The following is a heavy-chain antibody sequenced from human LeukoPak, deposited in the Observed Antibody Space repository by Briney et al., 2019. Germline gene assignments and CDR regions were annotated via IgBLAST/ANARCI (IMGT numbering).Heavy chain of an antibody. CDR1: GFTFSSDA. D-gene: IGHD3-10*01. CDR3: AKGSYGSGSYHLNY. J-gene: IGHJ4*02. V-gene: IGHV3-9*01. CDR2: ISWNSGSI. Sequence: PGGSLRLSCAASGFTFSSDAMSWVRQAPGKGLEWVSGISWNSGSIGYADSVKGRFTISRDNAKNSLYLQMNSLRAEDTALYYCAKGSYGSGSYHLNYWGQGTLVTVSS.